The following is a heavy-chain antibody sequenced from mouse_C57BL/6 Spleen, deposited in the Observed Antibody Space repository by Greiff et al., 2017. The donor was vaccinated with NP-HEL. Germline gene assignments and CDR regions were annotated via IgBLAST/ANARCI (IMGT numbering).Heavy chain of an antibody. Sequence: VKLMESGAELVRPGTSVKVSCKASGYAFTNYLIEWVKQRPGQGLEWIGVINPGSGGTNYNEKFKGKATLTADKSSSTAYMQLSSLTSEDSAVYFCARGRYYEDWYFDVWGTGTTVTVSS. D-gene: IGHD1-1*01. CDR3: ARGRYYEDWYFDV. J-gene: IGHJ1*03. CDR2: INPGSGGT. CDR1: GYAFTNYL. V-gene: IGHV1-54*01.